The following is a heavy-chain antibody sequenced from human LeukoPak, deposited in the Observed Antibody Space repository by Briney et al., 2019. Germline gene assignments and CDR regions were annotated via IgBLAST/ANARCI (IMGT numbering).Heavy chain of an antibody. CDR2: ISGSGGST. J-gene: IGHJ4*02. V-gene: IGHV3-23*01. D-gene: IGHD3-22*01. Sequence: PGGSLRLSCAASGFTFRSYSMNWVRQAPGKGLEWVSAISGSGGSTYYADSVKGRFTISRDNSKNTLYLQMNSLRAEDTAVYYCAKDFGYYYDSSGYYNGVYWGQGTLVTVSS. CDR1: GFTFRSYS. CDR3: AKDFGYYYDSSGYYNGVY.